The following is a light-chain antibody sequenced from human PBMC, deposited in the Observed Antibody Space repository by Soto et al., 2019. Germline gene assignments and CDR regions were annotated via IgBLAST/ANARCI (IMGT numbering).Light chain of an antibody. CDR3: QQYKEWTET. Sequence: CSQQKPGQPPRLLIFGATTRAPDGHARLSGSGSATEFTLTINNLQSRDSAVYYCQQYKEWTETFGPGTKVDIK. J-gene: IGKJ1*01. V-gene: IGKV3-15*01. CDR2: GAT.